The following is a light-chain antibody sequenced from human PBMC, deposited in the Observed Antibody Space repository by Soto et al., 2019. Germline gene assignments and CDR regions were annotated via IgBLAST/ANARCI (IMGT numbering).Light chain of an antibody. Sequence: DIQMTQSPSTLSGSVGDRVTITCRASQTISSWLAWYQQKPGKAPKLLIYDASSLESGVPSRFSGSGSGTEFTLTISSLQPDDFATYYCQRYNSYSWTFGQGTKVDIK. J-gene: IGKJ1*01. CDR2: DAS. CDR1: QTISSW. V-gene: IGKV1-5*01. CDR3: QRYNSYSWT.